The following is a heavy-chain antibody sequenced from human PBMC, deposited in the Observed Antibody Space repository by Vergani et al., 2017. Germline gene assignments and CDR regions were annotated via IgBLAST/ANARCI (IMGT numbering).Heavy chain of an antibody. D-gene: IGHD3-10*01. J-gene: IGHJ4*02. Sequence: QVQLVQSGAEVKKPGSSVKLSCKASGGTFSSYAISWVRQAPGQGLEWMGGIIPIFGTANYAQKFQGRVTITADESTSTAYMELSSLRSEDTAVYYCARSHRRPYYXGSGSYYNTYYFDYWGQGTLVTVSS. V-gene: IGHV1-69*12. CDR3: ARSHRRPYYXGSGSYYNTYYFDY. CDR1: GGTFSSYA. CDR2: IIPIFGTA.